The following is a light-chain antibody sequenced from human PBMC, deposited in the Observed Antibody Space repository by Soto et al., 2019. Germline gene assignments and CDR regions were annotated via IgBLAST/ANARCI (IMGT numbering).Light chain of an antibody. J-gene: IGKJ4*01. Sequence: DIQMTQSPSSLSAFVGDRVTITCRASQDIGNFLAWYQQKPEKVPKLLIYAASTLQSGVPSRFSGSGSGTDFTLTISSLQPEDVATYYCQKCKVAPFTFGGGTKVEIK. CDR3: QKCKVAPFT. CDR1: QDIGNF. V-gene: IGKV1-27*01. CDR2: AAS.